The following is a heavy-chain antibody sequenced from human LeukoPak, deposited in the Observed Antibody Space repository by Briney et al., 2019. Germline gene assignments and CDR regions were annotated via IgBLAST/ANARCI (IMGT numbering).Heavy chain of an antibody. CDR2: LYDSGST. J-gene: IGHJ6*02. Sequence: SETLSLTCTVSGGSISSSSYYWDWIRQPPGKGLEWIGNLYDSGSTHYNPSLKSRVTISVDTSKNQLSLKLTSVTAADTAVYYCARELGATVVNYGMDVWGQGTTVTVSS. D-gene: IGHD4-23*01. CDR3: ARELGATVVNYGMDV. CDR1: GGSISSSSYY. V-gene: IGHV4-39*07.